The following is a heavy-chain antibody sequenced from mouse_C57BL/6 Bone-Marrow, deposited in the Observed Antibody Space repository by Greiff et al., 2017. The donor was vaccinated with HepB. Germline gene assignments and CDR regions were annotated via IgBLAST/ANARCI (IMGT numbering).Heavy chain of an antibody. J-gene: IGHJ2*01. Sequence: EVQLVESGGGLVKPGGSLKLSCAASGFTFSSYAMSWVRQTPEKRLEWVATISDGGSYTYYPDNVTGRFTISRDNAKNNLYLQMSHLKSEDTAMYYCARAGSSYNFDYWGQGTTLTVSS. CDR2: ISDGGSYT. CDR1: GFTFSSYA. CDR3: ARAGSSYNFDY. V-gene: IGHV5-4*01. D-gene: IGHD1-1*01.